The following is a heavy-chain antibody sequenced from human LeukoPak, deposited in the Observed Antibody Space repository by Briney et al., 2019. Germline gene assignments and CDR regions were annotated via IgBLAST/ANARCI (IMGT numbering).Heavy chain of an antibody. V-gene: IGHV1-2*02. CDR2: INPNSGGT. Sequence: ASVKVSCKAYGYTFTDYHIHWVRQAPGQGIEWMGWINPNSGGTNYAGKFQGRVTMTSDTSISTAYMDLSRLRSDDTAVYYCARRYTDSSEGFDYWGQGTLVTVSS. J-gene: IGHJ4*02. D-gene: IGHD6-6*01. CDR3: ARRYTDSSEGFDY. CDR1: GYTFTDYH.